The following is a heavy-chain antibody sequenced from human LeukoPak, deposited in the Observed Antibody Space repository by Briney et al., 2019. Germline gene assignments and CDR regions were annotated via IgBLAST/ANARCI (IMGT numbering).Heavy chain of an antibody. V-gene: IGHV5-51*01. CDR1: GYRSNTYW. Sequence: THRESLKIPCKGSGYRSNTYWIGWVRQMPGKGLEWMGMIYPGDAETRYSPSFQGQVTISPDKSISTAYLQWSSLKASDTAMYYCARRSTPGYHTPSGRYYYYYYMDVWGKGNTVSVSS. D-gene: IGHD2-15*01. J-gene: IGHJ6*03. CDR2: IYPGDAET. CDR3: ARRSTPGYHTPSGRYYYYYYMDV.